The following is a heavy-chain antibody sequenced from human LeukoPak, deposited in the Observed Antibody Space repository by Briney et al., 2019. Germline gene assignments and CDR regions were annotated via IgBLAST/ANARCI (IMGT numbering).Heavy chain of an antibody. J-gene: IGHJ4*02. D-gene: IGHD6-13*01. CDR3: ARGGAAPKGLDY. CDR1: GGSISSYY. CDR2: IYYSGST. Sequence: SETLTLTCTVSGGSISSYYWSWIRQPPGKGLEWIGYIYYSGSTNYNPSLKSRVTISVDTSKNQFSLKLSSVTAADTAVYYCARGGAAPKGLDYWGQGTLVTVSS. V-gene: IGHV4-59*01.